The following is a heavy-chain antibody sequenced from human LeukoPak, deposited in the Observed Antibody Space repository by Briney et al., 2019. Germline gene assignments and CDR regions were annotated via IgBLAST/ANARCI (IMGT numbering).Heavy chain of an antibody. D-gene: IGHD3-22*01. Sequence: SETLSLTCTVSGGSISGGDYYWSWIRQPPGKGLEWIGYIYYSGSTYYNPSLKSRVTISVDTSKNQFSLKLSSVTAADTAVYYCARGPITMIVVVNNWFDPWGQGTLVTVSS. V-gene: IGHV4-30-4*01. J-gene: IGHJ5*02. CDR3: ARGPITMIVVVNNWFDP. CDR1: GGSISGGDYY. CDR2: IYYSGST.